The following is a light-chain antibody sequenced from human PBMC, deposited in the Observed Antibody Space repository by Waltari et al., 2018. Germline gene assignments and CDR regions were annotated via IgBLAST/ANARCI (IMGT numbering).Light chain of an antibody. J-gene: IGLJ2*01. Sequence: QSALTQPPSASGSPGQSVTISCTGTSSDVGRFDYVSWYQQHPGQTPKLLIYNVRQRPSGVPDRFSGPKSGNTASLIVSGLQADDEADYYCSSYAGSNIVFGGGTKLTVL. CDR3: SSYAGSNIV. V-gene: IGLV2-8*01. CDR2: NVR. CDR1: SSDVGRFDY.